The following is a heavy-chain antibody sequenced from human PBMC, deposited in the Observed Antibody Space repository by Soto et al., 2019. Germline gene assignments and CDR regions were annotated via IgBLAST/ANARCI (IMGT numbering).Heavy chain of an antibody. V-gene: IGHV3-64*02. Sequence: GGSLRLSCAASGFTFSSYAMHWVRQAPGKGLEYVSAISSNGGSTYYADSVKGRFTISRDNSKNTLYLQMGSLRAEDMAVYYCARGLDQQLVLGYWGQGTLVTVSS. D-gene: IGHD6-13*01. CDR3: ARGLDQQLVLGY. CDR2: ISSNGGST. CDR1: GFTFSSYA. J-gene: IGHJ4*02.